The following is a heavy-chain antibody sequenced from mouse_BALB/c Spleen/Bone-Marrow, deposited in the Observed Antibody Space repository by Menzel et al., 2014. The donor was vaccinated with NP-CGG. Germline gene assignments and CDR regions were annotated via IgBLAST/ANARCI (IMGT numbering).Heavy chain of an antibody. CDR2: IWAGGST. CDR1: GFSLTSYG. Sequence: VQLVESGPGLVAPSQSLSITCTVSGFSLTSYGVHWVRQPPGKGLEWLGVIWAGGSTNYNSALMSRLSISKDNSKSQVFLKMNSLQTDDTAMYYCARVPLFRYGSSYGMDYWGQGTSVIVSS. J-gene: IGHJ4*01. D-gene: IGHD1-1*01. CDR3: ARVPLFRYGSSYGMDY. V-gene: IGHV2-9*02.